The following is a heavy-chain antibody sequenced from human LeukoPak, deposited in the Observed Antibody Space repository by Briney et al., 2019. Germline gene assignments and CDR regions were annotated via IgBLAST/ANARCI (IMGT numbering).Heavy chain of an antibody. Sequence: SETLSLTCTVSGASISSDYWNWIRQPPGKGLEWIGYIYYSGSTNYNPSLKSRVTISVDTSKNQFSLKLSSVTAADTAVYYCARVVRMYYHDSSDSPDYFDYWGQGTLVTVSS. CDR2: IYYSGST. J-gene: IGHJ4*02. D-gene: IGHD3-22*01. V-gene: IGHV4-59*01. CDR3: ARVVRMYYHDSSDSPDYFDY. CDR1: GASISSDY.